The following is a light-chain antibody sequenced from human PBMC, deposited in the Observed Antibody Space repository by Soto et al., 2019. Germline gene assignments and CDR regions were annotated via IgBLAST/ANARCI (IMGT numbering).Light chain of an antibody. Sequence: QPTLTQPPSASGSPGQSVTISCTGTSCDVGGYNYVSWFQQHPGKAPKVMIYEVNKRPSGVPDRFSGSKSGDTASLTVSGLQAEDEADYYCSSYAGSHLYTFGTGTKVTVL. CDR3: SSYAGSHLYT. J-gene: IGLJ1*01. CDR1: SCDVGGYNY. CDR2: EVN. V-gene: IGLV2-8*01.